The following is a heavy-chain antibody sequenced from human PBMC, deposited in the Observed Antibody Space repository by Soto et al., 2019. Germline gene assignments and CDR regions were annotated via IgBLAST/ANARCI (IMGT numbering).Heavy chain of an antibody. CDR3: AREHVRGWGSPQYGMDV. CDR2: IYYSGST. CDR1: GGSISSGGYY. V-gene: IGHV4-31*03. J-gene: IGHJ6*02. Sequence: TLSLSCTVSGGSISSGGYYWSWLRQDPGKGLEWIGYIYYSGSTYYNPSLKSRVTISVDTSKTQFSLKLSSVTAADTAVYYCAREHVRGWGSPQYGMDVWGQGTTVTVSS. D-gene: IGHD3-10*01.